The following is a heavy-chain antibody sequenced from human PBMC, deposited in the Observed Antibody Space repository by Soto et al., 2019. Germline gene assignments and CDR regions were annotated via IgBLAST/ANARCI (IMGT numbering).Heavy chain of an antibody. CDR1: GFTFSSYA. Sequence: PGGSLRLSCAASGFTFSSYAMSWVRQAPGKGLEWVSAISGSGGSTYYADSVKGRFPISRDNSKNTLYLKMNSRSAGDTAVSYCAKDPVPDVQGGSEYWGQGALVTVSS. CDR3: AKDPVPDVQGGSEY. CDR2: ISGSGGST. D-gene: IGHD3-10*02. J-gene: IGHJ4*01. V-gene: IGHV3-23*01.